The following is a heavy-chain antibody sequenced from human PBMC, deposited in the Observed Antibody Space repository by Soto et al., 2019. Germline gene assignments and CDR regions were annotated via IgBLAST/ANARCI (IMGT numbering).Heavy chain of an antibody. CDR1: GFTFSSYA. V-gene: IGHV3-23*01. CDR3: AIASPDSSGWYRGVAYHYYGMDL. D-gene: IGHD6-19*01. CDR2: ISGSGGST. J-gene: IGHJ6*02. Sequence: EVQLLESGGGLVQPGGSLRLSCAASGFTFSSYAMSWVRQAPGKGLEWVSAISGSGGSTYYADSVKGQFTISRDNSKNKLNLQMDSMRAEHTDGYYCAIASPDSSGWYRGVAYHYYGMDLWGQGTTVTVSS.